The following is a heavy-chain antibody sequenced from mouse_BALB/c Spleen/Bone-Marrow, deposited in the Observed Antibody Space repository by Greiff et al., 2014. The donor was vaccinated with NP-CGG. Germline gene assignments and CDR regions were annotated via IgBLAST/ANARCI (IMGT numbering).Heavy chain of an antibody. Sequence: VQLQQSGAELVKPGASVKLSCTASGFNIKDTYMHWVKQRPEQGLEWIGRIDPANGNTKYDPKFQGKATITADTSSNTAYLQLSSLTSEDTAVYYRAGYDPYYYGRGFDVWGAGTTVTVSS. CDR3: AGYDPYYYGRGFDV. CDR2: IDPANGNT. CDR1: GFNIKDTY. J-gene: IGHJ1*01. D-gene: IGHD1-1*01. V-gene: IGHV14-3*02.